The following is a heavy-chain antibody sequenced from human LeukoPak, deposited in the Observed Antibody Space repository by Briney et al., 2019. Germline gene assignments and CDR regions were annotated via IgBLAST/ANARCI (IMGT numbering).Heavy chain of an antibody. V-gene: IGHV3-21*01. D-gene: IGHD3-22*01. J-gene: IGHJ4*02. CDR2: ISSSSSYI. Sequence: GGSLRLSRAASGFTFSSYSMNWVRQAPGKGLEWVSSISSSSSYIYYAGSVKGRFTISRDNAKNSLYLQMNSLRAEDTAVYYCARLSDYYDSSGYTYYFDYWGQGTLVTVSS. CDR3: ARLSDYYDSSGYTYYFDY. CDR1: GFTFSSYS.